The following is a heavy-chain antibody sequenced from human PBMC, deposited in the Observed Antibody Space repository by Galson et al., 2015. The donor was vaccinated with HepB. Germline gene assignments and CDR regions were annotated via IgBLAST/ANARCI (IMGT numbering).Heavy chain of an antibody. J-gene: IGHJ3*02. V-gene: IGHV3-7*03. D-gene: IGHD3-16*01. CDR2: IKQDGGEK. Sequence: LRLSCAASGFTFSGSWMTWVRQAPGKGLEWVANIKQDGGEKHYVDSVKGRFTILRDNAKKSLYLQMNYLRAEDTAVYYCARNRDYHPVWGSYALDIWGQGTIVTVSS. CDR1: GFTFSGSW. CDR3: ARNRDYHPVWGSYALDI.